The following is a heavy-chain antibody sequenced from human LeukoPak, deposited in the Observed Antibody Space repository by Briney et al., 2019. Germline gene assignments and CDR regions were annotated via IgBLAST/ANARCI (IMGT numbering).Heavy chain of an antibody. Sequence: GESLKISCKGSGYSFTSYWIGWVRQMPGKGLEWMGIIYPGDSDTRYSPSFRGQVTISADKSVSTAYLQWSSLKASDTAMYYCARPDYYDSSGYYLVAFDIWGQGTMVTVSS. J-gene: IGHJ3*02. CDR3: ARPDYYDSSGYYLVAFDI. V-gene: IGHV5-51*01. CDR2: IYPGDSDT. CDR1: GYSFTSYW. D-gene: IGHD3-22*01.